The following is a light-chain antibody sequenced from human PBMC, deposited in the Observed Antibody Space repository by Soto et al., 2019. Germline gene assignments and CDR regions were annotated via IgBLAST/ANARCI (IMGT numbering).Light chain of an antibody. Sequence: DIQMTQSPTSLSASVGDRVTITCRASQDINKYLAWFQQKPGKAPKSLIYIASKFQSGVPSRFRRSGCGTEFTLTIRSLQPEEFATYYCQQYNAYPWTFGQGTKVDI. J-gene: IGKJ1*01. CDR2: IAS. V-gene: IGKV1-16*01. CDR3: QQYNAYPWT. CDR1: QDINKY.